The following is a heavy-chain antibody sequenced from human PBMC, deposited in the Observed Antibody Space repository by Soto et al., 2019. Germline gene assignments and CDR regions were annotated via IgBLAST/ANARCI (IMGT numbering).Heavy chain of an antibody. CDR3: ATNGDCSRGICYWHVEY. V-gene: IGHV3-23*01. Sequence: EVHLQGSGGGLVQPGGSRRLSFAASGFNFNYYAMNWVRRAPGKGLEWGSAISASGGDTYYADSVKGRFTISRDNSKNTQSLQMNSLRAEDTAVYYCATNGDCSRGICYWHVEYWGQGILVTVSS. D-gene: IGHD2-15*01. J-gene: IGHJ4*02. CDR2: ISASGGDT. CDR1: GFNFNYYA.